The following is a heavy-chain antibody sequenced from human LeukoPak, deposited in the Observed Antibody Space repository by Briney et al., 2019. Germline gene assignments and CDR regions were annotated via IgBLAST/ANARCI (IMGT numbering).Heavy chain of an antibody. Sequence: ESGPTLVKPTQTLTLTCTFSGFSLSTSGVAVGWIRQPPGKALDWLALIYWDDDKRYSPSLKSRLTITKDTSKNQVVLTMTNMDPVDTATYYCAHSSNSGAARFGFYYWGQGTLVTVSS. D-gene: IGHD6-6*01. V-gene: IGHV2-5*02. CDR1: GFSLSTSGVA. CDR3: AHSSNSGAARFGFYY. CDR2: IYWDDDK. J-gene: IGHJ4*02.